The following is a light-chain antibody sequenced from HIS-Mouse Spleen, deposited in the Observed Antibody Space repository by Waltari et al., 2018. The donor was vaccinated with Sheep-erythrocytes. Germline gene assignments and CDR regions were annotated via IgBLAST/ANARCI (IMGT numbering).Light chain of an antibody. CDR3: CSYAGSYNHV. J-gene: IGLJ1*01. CDR2: DVS. Sequence: QSALTQPRSVSGSPGQSVTISCTGTSSDVGGYNYVSWYQQHPGKAPKLMIYDVSKRPSGGPDRFSWSKSGDTASLTIAGLQAEDEADYYCCSYAGSYNHVFATGTKVTVL. CDR1: SSDVGGYNY. V-gene: IGLV2-11*01.